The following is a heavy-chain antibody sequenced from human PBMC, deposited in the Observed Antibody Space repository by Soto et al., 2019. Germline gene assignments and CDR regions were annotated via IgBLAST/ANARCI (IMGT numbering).Heavy chain of an antibody. V-gene: IGHV3-33*01. Sequence: PGGSLRLSCAASGFTFSSYGMHWVRQAPGKGLEWVAVIWYDGSNKYYADSVKGLFTISRDNSKNTLYLQMNSLRAEDTAVYYCARERLPPNHRQYYYGMDVWGQGTTVTVSS. CDR3: ARERLPPNHRQYYYGMDV. CDR2: IWYDGSNK. J-gene: IGHJ6*02. CDR1: GFTFSSYG.